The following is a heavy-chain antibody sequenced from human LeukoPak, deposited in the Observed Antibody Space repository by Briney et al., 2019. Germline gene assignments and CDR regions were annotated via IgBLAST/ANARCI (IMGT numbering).Heavy chain of an antibody. CDR1: GASISTYY. V-gene: IGHV4-59*01. D-gene: IGHD4-23*01. Sequence: SETLSLTCTVSGASISTYYWSWIRQPPGKGLEWIGYIFYTGSTNYNPSLKSRVTISVLTSKNRFSLKLSSVTAADTAVYYCATLTGGDDAFDIWGQGTMVTVSS. CDR2: IFYTGST. J-gene: IGHJ3*02. CDR3: ATLTGGDDAFDI.